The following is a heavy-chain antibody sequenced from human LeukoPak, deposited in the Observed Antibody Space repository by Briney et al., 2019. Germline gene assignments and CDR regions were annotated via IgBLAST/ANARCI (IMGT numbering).Heavy chain of an antibody. CDR3: GAEWGVFYFDH. CDR1: GFTFSNYA. V-gene: IGHV3-23*01. J-gene: IGHJ4*02. D-gene: IGHD3-16*01. Sequence: GGSLRLSCAASGFTFSNYAMSWVRQAPGKGLEWISSISGVGSSTYYADSVKGRITISRDNSKNTLYLQMDSLRAEDTAVYYCGAEWGVFYFDHWGQGTLVTVSS. CDR2: ISGVGSST.